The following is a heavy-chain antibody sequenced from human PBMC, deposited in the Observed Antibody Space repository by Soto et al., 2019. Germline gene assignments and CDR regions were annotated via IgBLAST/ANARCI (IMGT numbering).Heavy chain of an antibody. CDR2: IDPSDSYT. D-gene: IGHD3-10*01. CDR1: GYSFTSYW. CDR3: ARSEYYYGSGSYYFGNFDY. V-gene: IGHV5-10-1*01. J-gene: IGHJ4*02. Sequence: PGESLNISCKGSGYSFTSYWISLVRQMPGKGLEWMGRIDPSDSYTNYSPSFQGHVTISADKSISTAYLQWSSLKASDTAMYYCARSEYYYGSGSYYFGNFDYWGQGTLVTVSS.